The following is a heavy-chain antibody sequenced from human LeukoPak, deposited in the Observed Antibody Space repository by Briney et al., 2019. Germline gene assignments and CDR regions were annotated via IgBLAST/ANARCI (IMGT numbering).Heavy chain of an antibody. CDR1: GFTFSSFA. D-gene: IGHD5-24*01. V-gene: IGHV3-23*01. J-gene: IGHJ4*02. Sequence: GGSLRLSCAASGFTFSSFAMSWVRQAPGKGLECVSSISGSGDNTEYAEFVKGRFTISRDNSKNTLYLQMNSLRAEDTAVYYCAKADGSGDYFDYWGQGTLVTVSS. CDR2: ISGSGDNT. CDR3: AKADGSGDYFDY.